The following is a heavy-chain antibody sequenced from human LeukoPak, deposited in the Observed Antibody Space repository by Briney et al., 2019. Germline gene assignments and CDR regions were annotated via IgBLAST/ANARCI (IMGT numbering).Heavy chain of an antibody. CDR2: ISSSGSTI. CDR3: ARDQTYYYDSSGYYSKGQNWFDP. Sequence: GGSLRLSCAASGFTFSDYYMSWIRQAPGKGLEWVSYISSSGSTIYYADSVKGRFTISRDNAKNSLYLQMNSLRAEDTAVYYCARDQTYYYDSSGYYSKGQNWFDPWGQGTLATVSS. D-gene: IGHD3-22*01. CDR1: GFTFSDYY. V-gene: IGHV3-11*04. J-gene: IGHJ5*02.